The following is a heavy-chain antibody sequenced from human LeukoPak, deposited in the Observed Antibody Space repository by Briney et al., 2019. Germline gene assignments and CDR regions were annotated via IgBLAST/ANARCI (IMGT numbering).Heavy chain of an antibody. CDR1: GYTFTVYY. CDR3: ARVWYISSPRREFWFAP. J-gene: IGHJ5*02. V-gene: IGHV1-2*02. CDR2: INPNSGGT. D-gene: IGHD6-13*01. Sequence: RASVKVSCKASGYTFTVYYMHWVRQAPGQGLEWMGCINPNSGGTDYAQKVQGRVTMTRDTAITTAYMELSRLRSDDTAVYYCARVWYISSPRREFWFAPWGQGTLVTVSS.